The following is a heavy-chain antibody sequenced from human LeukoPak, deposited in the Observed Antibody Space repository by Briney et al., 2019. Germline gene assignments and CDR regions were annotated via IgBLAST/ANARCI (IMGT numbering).Heavy chain of an antibody. Sequence: SETLYLTCTVFGSSISRHYWSWIRQPAGKGLEWIGRIYTSGSTNYNPSLKRRVTISVDKSKNQFSLKLSSVTAADTAVYYCAGGGAADATYYWCEESLVIVSS. CDR1: GSSISRHY. CDR3: AGGGAADATYY. D-gene: IGHD2-2*01. V-gene: IGHV4-4*07. CDR2: IYTSGST. J-gene: IGHJ4*02.